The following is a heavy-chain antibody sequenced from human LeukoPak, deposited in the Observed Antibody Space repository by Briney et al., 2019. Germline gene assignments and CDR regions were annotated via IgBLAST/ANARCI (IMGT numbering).Heavy chain of an antibody. J-gene: IGHJ4*02. Sequence: GGSLRLSCVGSGFTFSGAWMSWVRQAPGKGLEWVGRIKSKSDGGTIDYAAPVKGGFTISRDDSRNTLYLQMNSLKTEDTAVYYCTTRRQDGWWGQGTLVTVS. CDR1: GFTFSGAW. D-gene: IGHD2-15*01. V-gene: IGHV3-15*01. CDR3: TTRRQDGW. CDR2: IKSKSDGGTI.